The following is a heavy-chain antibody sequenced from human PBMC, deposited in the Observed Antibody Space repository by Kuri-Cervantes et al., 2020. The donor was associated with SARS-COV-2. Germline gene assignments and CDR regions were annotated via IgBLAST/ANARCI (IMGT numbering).Heavy chain of an antibody. V-gene: IGHV3-23*01. CDR3: AKTSGYNYYFAY. D-gene: IGHD5-24*01. CDR1: GFSFSTNV. J-gene: IGHJ4*02. Sequence: GGSLRLSCAASGFSFSTNVMAWVRQAPGKGLEWVSTMSGSGASTHYAGSVKGRFTISRDNSKDMLYLQMYSLRAEDTAVYYCAKTSGYNYYFAYWGQGSLITVSS. CDR2: MSGSGAST.